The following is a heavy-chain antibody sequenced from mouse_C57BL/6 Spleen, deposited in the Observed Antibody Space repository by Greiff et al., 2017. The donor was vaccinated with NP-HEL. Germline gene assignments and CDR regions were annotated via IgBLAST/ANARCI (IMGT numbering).Heavy chain of an antibody. V-gene: IGHV1-54*01. D-gene: IGHD2-3*01. Sequence: QVQLQQSGAELVRPGTSVKVSCKASGYAFTNYLIEWVKQRPGQGLEWIGVINPGSGGTNYNEKFKGKATLTADKSSSTAYMQLSSLTSEDSAVYFCARSDGYYSFAYWGKGTLVTVSA. CDR3: ARSDGYYSFAY. J-gene: IGHJ3*01. CDR1: GYAFTNYL. CDR2: INPGSGGT.